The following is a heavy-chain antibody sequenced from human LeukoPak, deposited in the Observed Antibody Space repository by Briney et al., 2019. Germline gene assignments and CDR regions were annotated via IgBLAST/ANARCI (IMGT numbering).Heavy chain of an antibody. CDR1: GGSISSSSYY. V-gene: IGHV4-31*03. D-gene: IGHD3-22*01. J-gene: IGHJ4*02. Sequence: SETLSLTSTVSGGSISSSSYYWGWIRQHPGKGLEWIGYIYYSGSTYYNPSLKSRVTISVDTSKNQFSLKLSSVTAADTAVYYCARDKKNYYDSRHYFDYWGQGTLVTVSS. CDR3: ARDKKNYYDSRHYFDY. CDR2: IYYSGST.